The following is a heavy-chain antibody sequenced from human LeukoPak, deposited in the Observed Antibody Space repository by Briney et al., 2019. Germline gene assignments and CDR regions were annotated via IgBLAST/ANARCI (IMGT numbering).Heavy chain of an antibody. CDR1: GFTFSSYG. V-gene: IGHV3-30*02. CDR3: ANNPSLYCSSTSCSYYYYYYMNV. Sequence: QSGGSLRLSCAASGFTFSSYGMHWVRQAPGKGLEWVAFIRYDGSNKYYADSVKGRFTISRDNSKSTLYLQMNSLRAEDTAVYYCANNPSLYCSSTSCSYYYYYYMNVWGQGTTVTVSS. CDR2: IRYDGSNK. J-gene: IGHJ6*03. D-gene: IGHD2-2*01.